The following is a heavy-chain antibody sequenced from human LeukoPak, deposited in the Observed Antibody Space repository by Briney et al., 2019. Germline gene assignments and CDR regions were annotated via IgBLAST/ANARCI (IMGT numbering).Heavy chain of an antibody. V-gene: IGHV1-46*01. CDR1: GDTFTNYY. J-gene: IGHJ4*02. D-gene: IGHD3-3*01. Sequence: ASVKVSCKASGDTFTNYYMHWVRQAPGQGLEWMGIINPTGDSTRYAQKFQGRVTVTRDTSTSTVYMELSSLRSEDTAVYYCARWAGARPGGYYDFWTGPYDYWGQGSLVTVSS. CDR3: ARWAGARPGGYYDFWTGPYDY. CDR2: INPTGDST.